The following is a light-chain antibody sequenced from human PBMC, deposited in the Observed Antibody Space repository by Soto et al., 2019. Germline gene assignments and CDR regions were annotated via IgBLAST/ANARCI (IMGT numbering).Light chain of an antibody. Sequence: EIVMTQSPATLSVSPGERATLSCRASQSVSSNLAWYQQKPGQAPRLLIYGASTRAPGIPARFSGSGSWTEFSLTISSLQSEDFAVYYCQQYSNWPPWTFGQGTKVEIK. CDR1: QSVSSN. CDR2: GAS. V-gene: IGKV3-15*01. J-gene: IGKJ1*01. CDR3: QQYSNWPPWT.